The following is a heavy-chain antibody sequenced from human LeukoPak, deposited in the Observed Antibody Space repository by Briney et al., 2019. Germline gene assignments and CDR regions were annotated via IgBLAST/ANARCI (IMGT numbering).Heavy chain of an antibody. CDR2: IYTSGST. CDR1: GGSISSYY. J-gene: IGHJ6*02. V-gene: IGHV4-4*07. D-gene: IGHD2-2*01. CDR3: ARDQGYCSSTSCSNRMDV. Sequence: SAPLSLTCTVSGGSISSYYWSWIRQPAGKGLEWIGRIYTSGSTNYNPSLKSRVTMSVDTSKNQFSLKLSSVTAADTAVYYCARDQGYCSSTSCSNRMDVWGQGTTVTVSS.